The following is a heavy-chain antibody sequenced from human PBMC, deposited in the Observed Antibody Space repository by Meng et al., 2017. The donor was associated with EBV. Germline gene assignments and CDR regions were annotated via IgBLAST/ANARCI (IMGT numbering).Heavy chain of an antibody. CDR3: ARVGIAVAGTGDY. J-gene: IGHJ4*02. D-gene: IGHD6-19*01. V-gene: IGHV1-2*06. Sequence: QVQLVQVGAEVKKPGAAVKVSCKASGYTFTGYYMHWVRQAPGQGLEWMGRINPNSGGTNYAQKFQGRVTMTRDTSISTAHMELSRLRSDDTAVYYCARVGIAVAGTGDYWGQGTLVTVSS. CDR2: INPNSGGT. CDR1: GYTFTGYY.